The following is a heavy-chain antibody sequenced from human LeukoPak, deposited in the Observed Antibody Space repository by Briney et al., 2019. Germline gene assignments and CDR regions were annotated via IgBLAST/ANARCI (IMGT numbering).Heavy chain of an antibody. V-gene: IGHV1-3*01. CDR1: GYTFTNYV. CDR3: ARDPLFCSGGSCIPYYYGLDV. D-gene: IGHD2-15*01. J-gene: IGHJ6*04. CDR2: SNGGNGNT. Sequence: ASVKISCKASGYTFTNYVMHWVRQAPGQRLEWMGWSNGGNGNTKYSQKFQGRVTITRDTSASTAYMELSSLRSEDTAVYYCARDPLFCSGGSCIPYYYGLDVWGKGTAVTVSS.